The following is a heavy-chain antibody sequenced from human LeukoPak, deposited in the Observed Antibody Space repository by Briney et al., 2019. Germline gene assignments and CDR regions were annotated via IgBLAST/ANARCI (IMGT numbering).Heavy chain of an antibody. V-gene: IGHV4-34*01. CDR3: ARVARGVVPAAISY. D-gene: IGHD2-2*01. CDR2: INHSGST. Sequence: PSETLSLTCAVYGDSFSGYYWSWIRQPPGKGLEWIGEINHSGSTNYKPSLKSRVTMSVDTSKNQFSLKLSSGTAADTAVYYCARVARGVVPAAISYCGQGTLVTVSS. J-gene: IGHJ4*02. CDR1: GDSFSGYY.